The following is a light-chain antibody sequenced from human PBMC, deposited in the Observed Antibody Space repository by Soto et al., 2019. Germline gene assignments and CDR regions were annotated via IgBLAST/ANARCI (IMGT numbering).Light chain of an antibody. CDR1: QTVGNY. V-gene: IGKV3-11*01. CDR3: QQRGNWPLPWT. J-gene: IGKJ1*01. Sequence: EIVLTQSPATLSLSPGERATLSCRACQTVGNYLAWYQQKPGQVPRLLIYNASNRATGVPVRFSGSGSGTEFTLTISSLEPEDFAVYYCQQRGNWPLPWTFGQGTKVDIK. CDR2: NAS.